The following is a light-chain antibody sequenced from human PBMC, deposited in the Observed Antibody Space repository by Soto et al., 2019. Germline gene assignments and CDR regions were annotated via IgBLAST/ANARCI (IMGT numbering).Light chain of an antibody. CDR2: VGTGGIVG. V-gene: IGLV9-49*01. J-gene: IGLJ3*02. Sequence: QSVLTQPPSASASLGASVTLTCTLSSGYSNDKVDWYQQRPGKGPRFVMRVGTGGIVGSKGDGIPDRFSVLGSGLNRYLTIKNIHEEDESDYHCGADHGSGSNFVWVFGGGTQLTVL. CDR1: SGYSNDK. CDR3: GADHGSGSNFVWV.